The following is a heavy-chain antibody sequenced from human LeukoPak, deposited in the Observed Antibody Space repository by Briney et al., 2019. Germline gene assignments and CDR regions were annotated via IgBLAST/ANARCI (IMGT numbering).Heavy chain of an antibody. D-gene: IGHD6-13*01. CDR3: AKDAAGSSSWANY. CDR1: GFTFSSFG. V-gene: IGHV3-33*06. J-gene: IGHJ4*02. Sequence: GGSLRLSCAASGFTFSSFGMHWVRQAPGKGLEWVAVIWCDGSNKYYADSVKGRFTISRDNSKNTLSLQMNSLRAEDTAVYYCAKDAAGSSSWANYWGQGALVTVSS. CDR2: IWCDGSNK.